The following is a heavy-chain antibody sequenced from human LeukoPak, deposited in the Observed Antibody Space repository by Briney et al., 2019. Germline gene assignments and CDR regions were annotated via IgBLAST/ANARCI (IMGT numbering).Heavy chain of an antibody. CDR1: GGSISSSSYY. CDR3: AGDSSSWYGYFDY. J-gene: IGHJ4*02. Sequence: PSETLSLTCTVSGGSISSSSYYWGWIRQPPGKGLEWIGCIYYSGSTYYNPSLKSRVTISVDTSKNQFSLKLSSVTAADTAVYYCAGDSSSWYGYFDYWGQGTLVTVSS. V-gene: IGHV4-39*02. D-gene: IGHD6-13*01. CDR2: IYYSGST.